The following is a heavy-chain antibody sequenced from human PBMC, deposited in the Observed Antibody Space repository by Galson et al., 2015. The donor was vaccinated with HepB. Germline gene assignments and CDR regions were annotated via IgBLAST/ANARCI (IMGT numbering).Heavy chain of an antibody. CDR2: ISAYNGNT. Sequence: VKVSCKASGYTFTSYGISWVRQAPGQGLEWMGWISAYNGNTNYAQKLQGRVTMTTDTSTSTAYMELRSLRSDDTAVYYCARDPYSSGYYYSYFQHWGQGTLVTVSS. CDR1: GYTFTSYG. CDR3: ARDPYSSGYYYSYFQH. D-gene: IGHD3-22*01. V-gene: IGHV1-18*01. J-gene: IGHJ1*01.